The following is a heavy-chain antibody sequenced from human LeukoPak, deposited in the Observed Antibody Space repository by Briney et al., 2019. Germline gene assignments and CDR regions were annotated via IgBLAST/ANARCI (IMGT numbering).Heavy chain of an antibody. D-gene: IGHD4/OR15-4a*01. CDR2: IYSDNT. Sequence: PGGSLRLSCTVSGFTVGSNSMSWVCQAPGKGLEWVSFIYSDNTHYSDSVKGRFTISRDNSKNTLYLQMNSLRAEDTAVYYCARRAGAYSHPYDYWGQGTLVTVSS. V-gene: IGHV3-53*01. CDR1: GFTVGSNS. J-gene: IGHJ4*02. CDR3: ARRAGAYSHPYDY.